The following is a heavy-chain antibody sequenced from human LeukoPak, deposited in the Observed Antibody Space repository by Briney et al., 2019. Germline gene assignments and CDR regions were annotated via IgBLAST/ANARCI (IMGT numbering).Heavy chain of an antibody. Sequence: GGSLRLSCAASGFTVSTNYMSWVRQAPGTGLEWVSVISSGGNTYYADYVKGRFTISRDNSKHTMYLQMNSLRAEDTAVYYCGRLTSWGQGTLVTVSS. CDR2: ISSGGNT. CDR1: GFTVSTNY. CDR3: GRLTS. V-gene: IGHV3-53*01. D-gene: IGHD1-1*01. J-gene: IGHJ4*02.